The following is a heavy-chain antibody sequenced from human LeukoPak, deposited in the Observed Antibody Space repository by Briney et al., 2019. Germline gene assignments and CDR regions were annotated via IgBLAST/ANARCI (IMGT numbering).Heavy chain of an antibody. Sequence: PGGSLRLSCAASRFTFSNYWMHWVRQAPGKGLVYVSRINSDGSSANYADSVQGRFTISRDNAKNTLYLEMNSLRADDTAVYYCAGPVTGTYAPLEYWGQGTLVTVSS. CDR3: AGPVTGTYAPLEY. J-gene: IGHJ4*02. CDR1: RFTFSNYW. CDR2: INSDGSSA. V-gene: IGHV3-74*01. D-gene: IGHD1-1*01.